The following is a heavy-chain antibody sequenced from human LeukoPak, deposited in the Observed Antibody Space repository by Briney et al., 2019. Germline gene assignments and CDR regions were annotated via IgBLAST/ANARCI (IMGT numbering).Heavy chain of an antibody. CDR3: GNLRSLQF. D-gene: IGHD3-3*01. CDR1: GFTFSSYA. CDR2: ISGSGGGT. Sequence: GGSLRLSCAASGFTFSSYAMSWVRQAPEKGLEWVSTISGSGGGTYYAGSVKGRFTISRDNAKNSLYLEMNSLRAEDTAVYYCGNLRSLQFWGQGTLVTVSS. V-gene: IGHV3-23*01. J-gene: IGHJ4*02.